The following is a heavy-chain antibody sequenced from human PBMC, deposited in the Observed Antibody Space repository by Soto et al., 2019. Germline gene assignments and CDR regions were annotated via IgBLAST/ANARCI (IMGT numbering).Heavy chain of an antibody. J-gene: IGHJ2*01. CDR3: ARDGAPTYPTVTQRVDSTRYWYFDL. D-gene: IGHD4-17*01. Sequence: GGSLRLSCAASGFTFSSYWMSWVRQAPGKGLEWVANIKQDGSEKYYVDSVKGRFTISRDNAKNSLYLQMNSLRAEDTAVYYCARDGAPTYPTVTQRVDSTRYWYFDLWGRGTLVTVSS. V-gene: IGHV3-7*01. CDR1: GFTFSSYW. CDR2: IKQDGSEK.